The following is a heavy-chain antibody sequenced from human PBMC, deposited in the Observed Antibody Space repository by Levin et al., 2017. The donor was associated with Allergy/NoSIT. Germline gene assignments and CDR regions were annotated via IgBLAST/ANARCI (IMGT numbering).Heavy chain of an antibody. CDR3: TTGSSGGEDY. J-gene: IGHJ4*02. CDR2: IKSKVDGGTA. CDR1: GFTAPEFTFTNAW. V-gene: IGHV3-15*01. Sequence: AGGSLRLSCAAAGFTAPEFTFTNAWMSWVRQAPGKGLEWVGRIKSKVDGGTADYAAAVKGRFTMSRDDSKSTLYLVMNSLQTDDTGVYYCTTGSSGGEDYWGQGTLVTVSS. D-gene: IGHD3-16*01.